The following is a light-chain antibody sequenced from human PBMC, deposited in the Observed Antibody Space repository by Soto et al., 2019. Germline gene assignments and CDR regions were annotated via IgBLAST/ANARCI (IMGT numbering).Light chain of an antibody. CDR2: DVN. CDR3: SSFTASTTQV. V-gene: IGLV2-14*03. Sequence: SALTQPASVSGSPGQSITISCTGTSSDVGRYNYVSWYQQHPGKAPKLMIYDVNTRPSGVSNRFSGSKSGNTASLTISGLQAEDEADYYCSSFTASTTQVFGPGTKLTVL. CDR1: SSDVGRYNY. J-gene: IGLJ1*01.